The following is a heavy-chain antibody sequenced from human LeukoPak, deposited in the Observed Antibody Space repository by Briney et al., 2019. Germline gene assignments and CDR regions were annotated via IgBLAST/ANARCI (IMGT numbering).Heavy chain of an antibody. D-gene: IGHD3-10*01. Sequence: SETLSLTCTVSGGSISSYYWGWIRQPPGKGLEWIGRIYYTGSTYYNPSLKSRVTISIDTSKNQFSLKLNSLTAADTAVYYCAGDAMFRGLDYWGQGTLVTVSS. CDR1: GGSISSYY. V-gene: IGHV4-39*07. J-gene: IGHJ4*02. CDR3: AGDAMFRGLDY. CDR2: IYYTGST.